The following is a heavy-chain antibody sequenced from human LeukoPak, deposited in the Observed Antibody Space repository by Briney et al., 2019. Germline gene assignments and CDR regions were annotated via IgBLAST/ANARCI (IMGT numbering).Heavy chain of an antibody. CDR1: GFTFSSYA. Sequence: GGSLRLSCAASGFTFSSYAMNWVRQAPGKGLEWVSSISSGSSYIFYADSVKGRFTISRDNAKNSLYLQMNSLRAEDTAVYYCARQVGVDDAFDIWGQGTMVTISS. J-gene: IGHJ3*02. D-gene: IGHD1-26*01. CDR3: ARQVGVDDAFDI. CDR2: ISSGSSYI. V-gene: IGHV3-21*01.